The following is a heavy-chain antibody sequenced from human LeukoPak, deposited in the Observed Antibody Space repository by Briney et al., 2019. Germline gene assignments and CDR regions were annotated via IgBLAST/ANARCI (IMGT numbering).Heavy chain of an antibody. D-gene: IGHD3-16*01. CDR3: ARDGAFGTANDAFDI. CDR1: GGTFSSYA. CDR2: IIPIFGTA. V-gene: IGHV1-69*05. Sequence: SVKVSCKASGGTFSSYAISRVRQAPGQGLEWMGGIIPIFGTANYAQKFQGRVTITTDESTSTAYMELSSLRSEDTAVYYCARDGAFGTANDAFDIWGQGTMVTVSS. J-gene: IGHJ3*02.